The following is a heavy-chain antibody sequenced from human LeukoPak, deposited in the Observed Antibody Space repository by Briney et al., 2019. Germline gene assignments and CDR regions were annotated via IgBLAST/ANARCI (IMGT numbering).Heavy chain of an antibody. CDR3: ARGKWELPHDY. D-gene: IGHD1-26*01. V-gene: IGHV4-39*07. Sequence: SETLSLTCTVSGGSISSSSYYWGWIRQPPGKGLEWIGSIYYSGSTYYNPSLKSRVTISVDTSKNQFSLKLSSVTAADTAVYYCARGKWELPHDYWGQGTLVTVSS. CDR2: IYYSGST. J-gene: IGHJ4*02. CDR1: GGSISSSSYY.